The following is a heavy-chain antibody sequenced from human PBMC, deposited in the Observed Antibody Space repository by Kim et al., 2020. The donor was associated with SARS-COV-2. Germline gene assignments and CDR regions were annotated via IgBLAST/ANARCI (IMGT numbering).Heavy chain of an antibody. D-gene: IGHD6-13*01. Sequence: KYEQKFQGRATITRDTAASTAYMELSSLRSEDTAVYYCARDPLAAAAFMDVWGKGTTVTVSS. CDR3: ARDPLAAAAFMDV. V-gene: IGHV1-3*01. J-gene: IGHJ6*03.